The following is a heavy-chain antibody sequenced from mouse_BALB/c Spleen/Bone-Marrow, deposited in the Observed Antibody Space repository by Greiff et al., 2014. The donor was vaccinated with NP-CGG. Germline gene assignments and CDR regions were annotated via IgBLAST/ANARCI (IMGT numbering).Heavy chain of an antibody. V-gene: IGHV5-9-2*01. CDR1: GFTFSSYG. D-gene: IGHD2-4*01. J-gene: IGHJ3*01. Sequence: EVQVVESGGGLVKPGGSLKLSCAASGFTFSSYGMSWVRQTPEKRLEWVATISGGDSYTYYPDSVKGRFTISRDNAKNTLYLQMSSLRSEDTAMYYCAMITTIAYWGQGTLVTVSA. CDR3: AMITTIAY. CDR2: ISGGDSYT.